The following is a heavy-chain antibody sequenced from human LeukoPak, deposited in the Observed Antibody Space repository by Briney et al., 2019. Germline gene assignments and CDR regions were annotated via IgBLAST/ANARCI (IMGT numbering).Heavy chain of an antibody. V-gene: IGHV4-59*01. CDR3: PRDWGGMRGFDY. D-gene: IGHD3-16*01. Sequence: PSETLSLTCTVSGGSISSYYWNWIRQPPGKGLEWIGYIYYSGSTNYNTSLKSRVTISVDTSKNQFSLKLSSVTAADTAVYYCPRDWGGMRGFDYWGQGILVTVSS. CDR1: GGSISSYY. CDR2: IYYSGST. J-gene: IGHJ4*02.